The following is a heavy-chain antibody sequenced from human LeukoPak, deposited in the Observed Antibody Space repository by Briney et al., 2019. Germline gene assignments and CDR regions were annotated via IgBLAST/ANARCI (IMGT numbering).Heavy chain of an antibody. CDR1: GGSISSSSYY. V-gene: IGHV4-39*07. D-gene: IGHD1-1*01. J-gene: IGHJ5*02. CDR2: IYYSGST. CDR3: ARERHNNWFDP. Sequence: SETLSLTCTVSGGSISSSSYYWGWIRQPPGKGLEWIGSIYYSGSTYYNPSLKSRVTISVDTSKNQFSLKLSSVTAADTAVYYCARERHNNWFDPWGQGTLVTVSS.